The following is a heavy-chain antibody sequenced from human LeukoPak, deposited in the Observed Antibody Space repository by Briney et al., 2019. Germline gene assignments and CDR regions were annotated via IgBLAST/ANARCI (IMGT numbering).Heavy chain of an antibody. Sequence: SETLSLTYTVSGGSIYSSSYYWGWIRQPPGKGLEWIGSIYYSGSTYHNPSLKSRVTISVDTSKNQLSLKLSSVTAADTAVYYCAFRRDGYKGGNWFDPWGQGTLVTVSS. CDR1: GGSIYSSSYY. CDR2: IYYSGST. J-gene: IGHJ5*02. V-gene: IGHV4-39*01. D-gene: IGHD5-24*01. CDR3: AFRRDGYKGGNWFDP.